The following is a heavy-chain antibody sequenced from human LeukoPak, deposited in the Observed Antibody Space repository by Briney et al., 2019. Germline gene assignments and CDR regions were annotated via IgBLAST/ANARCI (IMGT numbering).Heavy chain of an antibody. V-gene: IGHV3-7*03. CDR3: ARGGGLDV. CDR1: GFTSIAYA. J-gene: IGHJ6*02. CDR2: INHNGNVN. Sequence: GGSLRLSCVGSGFTSIAYALNWARQAPGKGLEWVASINHNGNVNYYVDSVKGRFTISRDNAKNPLYLQMSNLRAEDTAVYFCARGGGLDVWGQGATVTVSS. D-gene: IGHD3-16*01.